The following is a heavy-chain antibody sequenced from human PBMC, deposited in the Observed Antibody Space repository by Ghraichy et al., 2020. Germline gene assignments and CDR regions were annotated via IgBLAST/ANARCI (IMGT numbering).Heavy chain of an antibody. D-gene: IGHD2-2*01. J-gene: IGHJ6*02. V-gene: IGHV3-7*03. CDR1: GFTFSSYW. Sequence: GGSLRLSCAASGFTFSSYWMSWVRQAPGKGLEWVANIKQDGSEKYYVDSVKGRFTISRDNAKNSLYLQMNSLRAEDTAVYYCARDFIYCSSTSCSNYYYYGMDVWGQGTTVTVSS. CDR3: ARDFIYCSSTSCSNYYYYGMDV. CDR2: IKQDGSEK.